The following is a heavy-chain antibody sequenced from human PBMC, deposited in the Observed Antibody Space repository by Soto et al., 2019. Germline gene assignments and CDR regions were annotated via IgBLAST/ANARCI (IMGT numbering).Heavy chain of an antibody. D-gene: IGHD3-22*01. V-gene: IGHV3-23*01. CDR2: ISGSGGST. J-gene: IGHJ4*02. CDR1: GFTFRSYP. Sequence: GGSLRLSCAGSGFTFRSYPMSWVRQSPGKGLEWVSAISGSGGSTYYADSVKGRFTISRDNSKNTLYLQMNSLRAEDTAVYYCATHYYDSSGYFIGGYWGQGTLVTVSS. CDR3: ATHYYDSSGYFIGGY.